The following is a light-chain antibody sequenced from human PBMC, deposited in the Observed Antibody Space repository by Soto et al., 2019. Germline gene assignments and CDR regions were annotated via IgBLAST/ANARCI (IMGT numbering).Light chain of an antibody. CDR3: ISYAGTNSRYV. J-gene: IGLJ1*01. Sequence: QSALTQPPSASGSPGQSVTISFTGTGSDIGGDNFVSWYQQHPRKVPKLIIYEVNKRPSGVPDRFSGSKSGNTASLTVSGLPADDESDYYCISYAGTNSRYVFGTGAKLTVL. CDR2: EVN. CDR1: GSDIGGDNF. V-gene: IGLV2-8*01.